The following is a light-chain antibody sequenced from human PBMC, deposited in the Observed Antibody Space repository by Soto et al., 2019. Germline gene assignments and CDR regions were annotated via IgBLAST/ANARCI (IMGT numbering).Light chain of an antibody. CDR1: SSNIGNNY. CDR2: ENN. Sequence: QSALTQPPSVSAAPGRTVTISCSGSSSNIGNNYVSWYQQLPGAAPKLLIYENNKRPSGIPDRFSGSKSGPSATLGITGLEPGDEADSYCGTWHSSLSAVVFGGGTKLTVL. V-gene: IGLV1-51*02. CDR3: GTWHSSLSAVV. J-gene: IGLJ2*01.